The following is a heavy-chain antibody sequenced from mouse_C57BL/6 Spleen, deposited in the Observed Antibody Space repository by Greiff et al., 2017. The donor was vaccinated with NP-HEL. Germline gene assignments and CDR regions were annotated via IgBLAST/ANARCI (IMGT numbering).Heavy chain of an antibody. J-gene: IGHJ2*01. CDR3: ARSPPTGTGSY. CDR2: IDPISGGT. V-gene: IGHV1-72*01. Sequence: QVQLKQPGAELVKPGASVKLSCKASGYTFTSYWMHWVKQRPGRGLEWIGRIDPISGGTKYNEKFKSKATLTVDKPSSTAYMQLSSLTSEDSAVYYCARSPPTGTGSYWGQGTTLTVSS. CDR1: GYTFTSYW. D-gene: IGHD4-1*02.